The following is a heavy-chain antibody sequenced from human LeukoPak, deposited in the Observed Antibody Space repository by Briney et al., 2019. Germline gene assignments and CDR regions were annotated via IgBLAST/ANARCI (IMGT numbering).Heavy chain of an antibody. V-gene: IGHV4-59*08. CDR2: IYYSGST. CDR1: GGSISSYY. Sequence: SETLSLTCTVSGGSISSYYWSWIRQPPGKGLEWIGYIYYSGSTNYNPSLKSRVTISVDTSKNRFSLNLKSMTAADTAVYYCARLQTGTALDYWGQGTLVTVSS. CDR3: ARLQTGTALDY. D-gene: IGHD1-1*01. J-gene: IGHJ4*02.